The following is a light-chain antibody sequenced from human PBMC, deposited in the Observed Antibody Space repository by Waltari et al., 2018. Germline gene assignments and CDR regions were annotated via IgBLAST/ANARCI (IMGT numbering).Light chain of an antibody. V-gene: IGLV2-14*01. J-gene: IGLJ3*02. Sequence: QSALTQPASLSGSPGQSITISCTGIGSAIDDSDFVSGYQHHPGKAPRVTIYEVTNRPSGISDRLSSSKSANTASLTISGLQPEDEDDYCCTSQTLDGVVLFGGGTQVTVL. CDR1: GSAIDDSDF. CDR2: EVT. CDR3: TSQTLDGVVL.